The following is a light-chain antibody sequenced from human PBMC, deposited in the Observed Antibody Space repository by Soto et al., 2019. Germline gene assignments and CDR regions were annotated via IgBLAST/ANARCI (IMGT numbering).Light chain of an antibody. J-gene: IGKJ2*01. Sequence: EIVLTQSPGTLSLSPGERATLSCRARQSVSSSYLAWYQQRPGQAPRLLIYGASIRATGIPDRFSGSGSGTDFTLTISRLEPEDFAVYYCQLYGDSPMYTFGQGTKV. CDR2: GAS. V-gene: IGKV3-20*01. CDR3: QLYGDSPMYT. CDR1: QSVSSSY.